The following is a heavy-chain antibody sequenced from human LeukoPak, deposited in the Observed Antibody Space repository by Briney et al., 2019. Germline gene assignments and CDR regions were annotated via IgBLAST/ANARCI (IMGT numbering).Heavy chain of an antibody. J-gene: IGHJ4*02. V-gene: IGHV3-23*01. CDR2: ISGSGDST. D-gene: IGHD3-10*01. CDR1: GFTFSSYA. CDR3: ANSRRDYYGSGSSHPFDS. Sequence: PGGSLRLSCAASGFTFSSYAMSWVRQAPGKGLEWVSAISGSGDSTYYADSVKGRFTISRDNSKNTLYLQMNSLRAEDTAVYYSANSRRDYYGSGSSHPFDSWGQGTLVTVSS.